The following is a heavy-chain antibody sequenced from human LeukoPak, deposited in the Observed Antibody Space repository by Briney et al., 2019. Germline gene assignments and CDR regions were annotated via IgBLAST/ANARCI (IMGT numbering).Heavy chain of an antibody. CDR2: IKQDGSEK. V-gene: IGHV3-7*01. CDR3: ARVPRTRDTAMV. CDR1: GFPFSSYW. D-gene: IGHD5-18*01. J-gene: IGHJ4*02. Sequence: GGSLRLSCAASGFPFSSYWMSWVRQAPGKGLEWVANIKQDGSEKYYVDSVKGRFTISRDNAKNSLYLQMNSLRAEDTAVYYCARVPRTRDTAMVWGQGTLVTVSS.